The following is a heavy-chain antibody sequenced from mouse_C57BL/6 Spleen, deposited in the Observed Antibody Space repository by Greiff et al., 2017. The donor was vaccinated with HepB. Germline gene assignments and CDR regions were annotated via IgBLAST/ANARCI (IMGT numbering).Heavy chain of an antibody. CDR1: GPTFTGYW. V-gene: IGHV1-69*01. D-gene: IGHD1-1*01. CDR3: AGGLYYGSSPFAY. Sequence: LQQPGAPLSMPGASVKLSCKASGPTFTGYWMHWVKQRPGQGLEWIGEIDPSDSYTNYNQKFKGKSTLTVDKSSSTAYMQLSSLTSEDSAVYYCAGGLYYGSSPFAYWGQGTLVTVSA. CDR2: IDPSDSYT. J-gene: IGHJ3*01.